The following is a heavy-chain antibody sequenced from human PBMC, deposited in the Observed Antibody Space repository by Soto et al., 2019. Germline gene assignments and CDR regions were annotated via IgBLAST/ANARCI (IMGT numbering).Heavy chain of an antibody. J-gene: IGHJ5*02. V-gene: IGHV4-59*08. CDR3: ASRLYYYGSGSYPIS. D-gene: IGHD3-10*01. CDR2: IYYSGST. Sequence: SETLSLTCTVSGGSISSYYWSWIRQPPGKGLEWIGYIYYSGSTNYDPSLKSRVTISVDTSKNQFSLKLSSVTAADTAVYYCASRLYYYGSGSYPISWGQGTLVTVSS. CDR1: GGSISSYY.